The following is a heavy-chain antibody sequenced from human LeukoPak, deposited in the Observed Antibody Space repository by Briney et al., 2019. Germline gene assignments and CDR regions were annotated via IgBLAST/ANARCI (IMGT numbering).Heavy chain of an antibody. CDR1: GFTFGDYA. Sequence: GGSLRLSCTASGFTFGDYAMTWVRQAPGKGLEWVGFIRSKAYGGTTEYAASVKGRFTISKDDSKSIAYLQMNSLKTEDTAVYYRTRDQTPYYWGQGTLVTVPS. CDR3: TRDQTPYY. J-gene: IGHJ4*02. V-gene: IGHV3-49*04. CDR2: IRSKAYGGTT.